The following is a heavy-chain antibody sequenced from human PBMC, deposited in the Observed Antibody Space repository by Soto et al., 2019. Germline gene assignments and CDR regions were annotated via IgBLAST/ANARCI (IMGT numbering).Heavy chain of an antibody. V-gene: IGHV3-23*01. CDR1: GFTFSGYA. CDR2: ISGSGGST. J-gene: IGHJ4*02. D-gene: IGHD3-3*01. CDR3: AKFTGGLRITIFGVVIPPFDY. Sequence: GGSLRLSCAASGFTFSGYAMSWVRQAPGKGLEWVSAISGSGGSTYYADSVKGRFTISRDNSKNTLYLQMNSLRAEDTAVYYCAKFTGGLRITIFGVVIPPFDYWGQGTLVTVSS.